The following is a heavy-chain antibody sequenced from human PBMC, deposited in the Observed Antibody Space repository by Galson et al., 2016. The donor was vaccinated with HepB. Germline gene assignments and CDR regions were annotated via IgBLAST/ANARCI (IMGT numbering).Heavy chain of an antibody. CDR3: GKWSERKWAFDI. D-gene: IGHD3-3*01. V-gene: IGHV4-59*01. Sequence: SETLSLTCTVSGDSIRRYYWNWIRQPPGRGLEWIGYVHHSGNSNYNPSLKSRVTMSVDTSKNQFSLKLSAVIAADTAVYYCGKWSERKWAFDIWGLGTLVTVSS. CDR2: VHHSGNS. CDR1: GDSIRRYY. J-gene: IGHJ3*02.